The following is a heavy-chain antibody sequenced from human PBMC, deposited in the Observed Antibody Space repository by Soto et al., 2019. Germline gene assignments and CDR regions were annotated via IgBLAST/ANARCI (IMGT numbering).Heavy chain of an antibody. CDR2: IWYDGSNK. CDR1: GFTFSSYG. Sequence: GGSLRLSCAASGFTFSSYGMHWVRQAPGKGLEWVAVIWYDGSNKYYADSVKGRFTISRDNSKNTLYLQMNSLRAEDTAVYYCARGPPAGAILAWGQGTLVTVSS. D-gene: IGHD1-26*01. CDR3: ARGPPAGAILA. J-gene: IGHJ5*02. V-gene: IGHV3-33*01.